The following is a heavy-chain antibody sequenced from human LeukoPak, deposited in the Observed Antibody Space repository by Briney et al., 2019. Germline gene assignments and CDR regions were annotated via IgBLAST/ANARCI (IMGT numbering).Heavy chain of an antibody. J-gene: IGHJ3*01. CDR2: TYHRSKSYN. D-gene: IGHD3/OR15-3a*01. CDR1: ADSVSSNSAT. Sequence: SQTLPLTCSISADSVSSNSATWNWIRQSPSRGLEWLGRTYHRSKSYNDYAVSVKGRITVNPDTSKNQFSLQLNSVSPEDTAVYYCVRDSGLGLDAFDVWGQGTMVTVSS. CDR3: VRDSGLGLDAFDV. V-gene: IGHV6-1*01.